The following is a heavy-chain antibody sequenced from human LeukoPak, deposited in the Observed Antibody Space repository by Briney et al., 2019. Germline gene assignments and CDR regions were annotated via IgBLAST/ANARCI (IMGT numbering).Heavy chain of an antibody. CDR2: IYYTGST. CDR1: GGSISRDY. Sequence: SETLSLTCTVSGGSISRDYWSWIRQPPGKGLEWIGYIYYTGSTNYNPSLKSRVTISVDTSKNQFSLKLSSVAAADTAVYYCARDRPGGSSLDYWGQGTLVTVSS. J-gene: IGHJ4*02. V-gene: IGHV4-59*01. D-gene: IGHD6-13*01. CDR3: ARDRPGGSSLDY.